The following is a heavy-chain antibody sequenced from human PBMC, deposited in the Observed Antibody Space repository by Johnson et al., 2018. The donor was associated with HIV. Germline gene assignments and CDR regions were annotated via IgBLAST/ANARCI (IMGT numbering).Heavy chain of an antibody. CDR2: NSGSGGSP. Sequence: EGLRFITANSGSGGSPYYAASVKGRFTISRDNSKNTLYLQMNTLGGDDTAVYYCAKDPRIAAAGTEGAFDIWGQVTMVTV. D-gene: IGHD6-13*01. J-gene: IGHJ3*02. CDR3: AKDPRIAAAGTEGAFDI. V-gene: IGHV3-23*01.